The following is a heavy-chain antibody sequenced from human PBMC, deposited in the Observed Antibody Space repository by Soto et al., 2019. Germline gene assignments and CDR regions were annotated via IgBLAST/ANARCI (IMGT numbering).Heavy chain of an antibody. Sequence: GGSLRLSCAASGFTVSSNYMSWVRQAPGKGLEWVSVIYSGGSTYYADSVEGRFTISRHNSKNTLYLQMNSLRAEDTAVYYCARSIAAAAMGDAFDIWGQGTMVTVSS. D-gene: IGHD6-13*01. CDR3: ARSIAAAAMGDAFDI. V-gene: IGHV3-53*04. CDR1: GFTVSSNY. J-gene: IGHJ3*02. CDR2: IYSGGST.